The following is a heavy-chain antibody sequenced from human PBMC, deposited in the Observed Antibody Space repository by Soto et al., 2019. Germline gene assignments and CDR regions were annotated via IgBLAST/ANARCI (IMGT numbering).Heavy chain of an antibody. CDR2: ISGSGGST. CDR3: AKGYTAGYSSGWFDY. V-gene: IGHV3-23*01. D-gene: IGHD6-19*01. Sequence: GGSLRLSCAASGFTFSSYAMSWVRQAPGKGLEWVSAISGSGGSTYYADSVKGRFTISRDNSKNKLYLQMNSLRAEDTAVYYCAKGYTAGYSSGWFDYWGQGTLVTVSS. J-gene: IGHJ4*02. CDR1: GFTFSSYA.